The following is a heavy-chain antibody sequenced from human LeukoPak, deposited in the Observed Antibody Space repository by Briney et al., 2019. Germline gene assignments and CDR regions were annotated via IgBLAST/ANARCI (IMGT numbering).Heavy chain of an antibody. CDR1: GYTLTELS. Sequence: ASVKVSCKVSGYTLTELSMHWVRQAPGKGLEWMGGFDPEDGETIYAQKFQGRVTMTEDTSTDTAYMELSSLRSEDTAVYYCATEAIFAQYQLGPPRYYFDYWGQGTLVTVSS. CDR2: FDPEDGET. CDR3: ATEAIFAQYQLGPPRYYFDY. V-gene: IGHV1-24*01. D-gene: IGHD2-2*01. J-gene: IGHJ4*02.